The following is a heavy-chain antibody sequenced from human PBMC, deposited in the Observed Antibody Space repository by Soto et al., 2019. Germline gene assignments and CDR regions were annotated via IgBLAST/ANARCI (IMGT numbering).Heavy chain of an antibody. CDR1: GFTFSSYG. Sequence: GGSLRLSCAASGFTFSSYGMHWVRQAPGKGLEWVAVISYDGSNKYYADSVKGRFTISRDNSKNTLYLQMNSLGAEDTAVYYCAKLKRQWLVDYFDYWGQGTLVTVSS. CDR3: AKLKRQWLVDYFDY. D-gene: IGHD6-19*01. J-gene: IGHJ4*02. CDR2: ISYDGSNK. V-gene: IGHV3-30*18.